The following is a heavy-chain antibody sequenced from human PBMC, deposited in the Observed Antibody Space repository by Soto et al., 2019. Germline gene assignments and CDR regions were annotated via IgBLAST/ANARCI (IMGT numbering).Heavy chain of an antibody. CDR2: ISVSGGST. Sequence: PEGSLRRSCSASGCTFSNYAMSFVRQAPGKGLEWVSAISVSGGSTHYADSVKCRFTISRDNSKNTLSLQMSGLRAEDTAVYYWGTDDGSGAWYPCDYRGQGTRV. J-gene: IGHJ4*02. CDR3: GTDDGSGAWYPCDY. D-gene: IGHD6-19*01. V-gene: IGHV3-23*01. CDR1: GCTFSNYA.